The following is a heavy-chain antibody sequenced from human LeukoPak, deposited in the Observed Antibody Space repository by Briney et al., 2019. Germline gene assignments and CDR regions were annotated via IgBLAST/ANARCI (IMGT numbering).Heavy chain of an antibody. Sequence: ASETLSLTCTVSGGSISSYYWSWIRQPPGKGLEWIGYIYYSGSTNYNPSLKSRVTISVDTSKNQFSLKLSSVTAADTAVYYCARVHHGDVSYYDILTGYIDYWGQGTLVTVSS. CDR3: ARVHHGDVSYYDILTGYIDY. CDR1: GGSISSYY. J-gene: IGHJ4*02. CDR2: IYYSGST. V-gene: IGHV4-59*01. D-gene: IGHD3-9*01.